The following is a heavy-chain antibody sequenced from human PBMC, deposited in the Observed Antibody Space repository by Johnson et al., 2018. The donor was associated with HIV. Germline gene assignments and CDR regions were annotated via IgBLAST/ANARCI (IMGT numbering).Heavy chain of an antibody. J-gene: IGHJ3*02. CDR1: GFTFSSYA. CDR3: ARGEEMATILI. CDR2: ISGSGGST. D-gene: IGHD5-24*01. Sequence: VQLVESEGGVVQPGRSLRLSCAASGFTFSSYAMHWVRQAPGKGLEWVSAISGSGGSTYYADSVKGRFTISRENSKNTLYLQMNSLRAEDTAVYYCARGEEMATILIWGQGTMVTVSS. V-gene: IGHV3-23*04.